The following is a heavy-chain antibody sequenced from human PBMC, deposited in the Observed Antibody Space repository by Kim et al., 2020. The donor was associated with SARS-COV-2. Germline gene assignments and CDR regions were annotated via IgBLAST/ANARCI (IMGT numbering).Heavy chain of an antibody. D-gene: IGHD2-21*02. CDR1: GFTFSSYW. CDR3: ARGGMVVTAIRF. V-gene: IGHV3-7*01. CDR2: IKLDGSEK. Sequence: GGSLRLSCAASGFTFSSYWMSWVRQAPGKGLEWVANIKLDGSEKYYVDSVKGRFAISRDNAKNSLYLQMNSLRAEDTAVYYCARGGMVVTAIRFWGQGTLVTVSS. J-gene: IGHJ4*02.